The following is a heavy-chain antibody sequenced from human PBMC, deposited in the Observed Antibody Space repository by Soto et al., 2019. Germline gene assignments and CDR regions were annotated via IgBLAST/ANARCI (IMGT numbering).Heavy chain of an antibody. D-gene: IGHD3-22*01. J-gene: IGHJ4*02. CDR3: ARALFYSDSDGYYFEFDY. CDR1: GFSLTDTRMG. Sequence: KXGPTLVNTTETLTLTCSVSGFSLTDTRMGVSWIRQAPGKALEWLAHIISNDDKSYSTSLKSRLTISKDTSKSQVVLRMTNMDPVDTGRYYCARALFYSDSDGYYFEFDYWGPGSLVTVSS. CDR2: IISNDDK. V-gene: IGHV2-26*01.